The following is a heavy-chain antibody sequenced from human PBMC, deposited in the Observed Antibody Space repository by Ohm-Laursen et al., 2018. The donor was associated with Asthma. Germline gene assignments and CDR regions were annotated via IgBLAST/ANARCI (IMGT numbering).Heavy chain of an antibody. CDR1: GFTFSSYA. CDR2: ISGSGGST. J-gene: IGHJ5*02. V-gene: IGHV3-23*01. Sequence: SLRLSCAASGFTFSSYAMSWVRQAPGKGLEWVSAISGSGGSTYYADSVKGRFTISRDNAKKSLYLQINSLRADDSAVYYCARDLLGSTGTTDLWGQGTLVAVSS. CDR3: ARDLLGSTGTTDL. D-gene: IGHD1-1*01.